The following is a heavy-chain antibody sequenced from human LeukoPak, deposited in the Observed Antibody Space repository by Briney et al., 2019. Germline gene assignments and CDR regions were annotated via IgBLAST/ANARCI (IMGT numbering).Heavy chain of an antibody. V-gene: IGHV4-61*02. Sequence: SETLSLTCTVSGGSISSGSYYWSWIRQPAGKGLEWIGRIYTSGSTNYNPSLKSRVTISVDTSKNQFSLKLSSVTAADTAVYYCARGRSTMVRGVLLDYWGQGTLVTVSS. J-gene: IGHJ4*02. CDR1: GGSISSGSYY. D-gene: IGHD3-10*01. CDR3: ARGRSTMVRGVLLDY. CDR2: IYTSGST.